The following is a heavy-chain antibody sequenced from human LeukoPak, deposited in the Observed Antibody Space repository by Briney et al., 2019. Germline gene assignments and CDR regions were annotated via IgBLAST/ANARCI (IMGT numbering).Heavy chain of an antibody. D-gene: IGHD3-10*01. CDR2: IIPIFGTA. V-gene: IGHV1-69*13. CDR3: ARDSGDAFDI. CDR1: GGTFSSYA. Sequence: ASVKVSCKASGGTFSSYAISWVRQAPGQGLEWMGGIIPIFGTANYAQKFQGRVTITADESTSTAYMELSSLRSEDAAVYYCARDSGDAFDIWGQGTMVTVSS. J-gene: IGHJ3*02.